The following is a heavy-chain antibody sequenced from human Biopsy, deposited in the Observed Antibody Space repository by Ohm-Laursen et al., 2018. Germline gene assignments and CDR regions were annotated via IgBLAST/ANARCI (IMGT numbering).Heavy chain of an antibody. Sequence: TLSLTWTVSGDSISSDYYWTWIRQVPGEGLEWIAYMHHSGPTYTYYNPSLKGRVAISVEVSKNQFSLKVSSVTAADTAVYFCTRKPNSLYYFDHWGQGTLVTVSS. CDR2: MHHSGPT. V-gene: IGHV4-31*02. J-gene: IGHJ4*02. CDR3: TRKPNSLYYFDH. CDR1: GDSISSDYY. D-gene: IGHD1-14*01.